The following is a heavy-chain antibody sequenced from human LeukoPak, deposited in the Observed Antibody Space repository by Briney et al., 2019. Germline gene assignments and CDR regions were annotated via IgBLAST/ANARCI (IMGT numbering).Heavy chain of an antibody. D-gene: IGHD2-2*01. CDR3: ARDSAALDY. V-gene: IGHV4-39*02. CDR2: IYYSGST. CDR1: GGSISSGSYY. J-gene: IGHJ4*02. Sequence: SETLSLTCTVSGGSISSGSYYWGWIRQPPGKGLEWIGSIYYSGSTYYNPSLKSRVTISVDTSKNQFSLKLSSVTAADTAVYYCARDSAALDYWGQGTLVTVSS.